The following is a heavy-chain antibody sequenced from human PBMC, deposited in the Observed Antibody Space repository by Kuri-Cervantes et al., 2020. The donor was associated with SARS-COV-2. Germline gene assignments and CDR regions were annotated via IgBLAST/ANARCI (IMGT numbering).Heavy chain of an antibody. CDR3: ASLSTVVSLNPDAFDI. CDR1: GYSFTSYW. V-gene: IGHV5-51*01. D-gene: IGHD4-23*01. Sequence: GESLKISCKGSGYSFTSYWIGWVRQMPGKGLEWMGIIYPGDSDTRYSPSFQGQVTISADKSISTAYLQWSSLKASDTAMYYCASLSTVVSLNPDAFDIWGQGTMVTVSS. J-gene: IGHJ3*02. CDR2: IYPGDSDT.